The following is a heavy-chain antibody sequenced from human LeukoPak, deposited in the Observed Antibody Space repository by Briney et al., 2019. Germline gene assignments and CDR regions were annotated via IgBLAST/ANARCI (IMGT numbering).Heavy chain of an antibody. CDR3: ATVRWELHFDY. CDR2: IIPILGIA. D-gene: IGHD1-26*01. J-gene: IGHJ4*02. CDR1: GGTFSSYA. Sequence: GASVKVSCKASGGTFSSYAISWVRQAPGQGLEWMGRIIPILGIANYAQKFQGRVTITADKSTSTAYMELSSLRSEDTAVYYCATVRWELHFDYWGQGTLVTVSS. V-gene: IGHV1-69*04.